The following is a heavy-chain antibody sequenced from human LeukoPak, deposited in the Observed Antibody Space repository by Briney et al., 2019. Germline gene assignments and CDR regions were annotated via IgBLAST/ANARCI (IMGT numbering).Heavy chain of an antibody. CDR3: AREDYAPYYYYYGMDV. CDR1: GFTFSSYG. CDR2: ISYDGSNK. Sequence: PGGSLRLSCAASGFTFSSYGMHWVRQAPGKGLEWVAVISYDGSNKYYADSVKGRFTISRDNSKNTLYLQMNSLRAEDTAVYYCAREDYAPYYYYYGMDVWGQGTTVTVSS. D-gene: IGHD4-17*01. J-gene: IGHJ6*02. V-gene: IGHV3-30*03.